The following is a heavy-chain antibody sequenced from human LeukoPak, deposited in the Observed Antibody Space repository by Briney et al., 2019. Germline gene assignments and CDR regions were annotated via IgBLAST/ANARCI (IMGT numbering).Heavy chain of an antibody. CDR2: IYYRGST. J-gene: IGHJ4*02. V-gene: IGHV4-61*01. CDR1: GGSFNSDNYC. D-gene: IGHD3-22*01. CDR3: ARDRSAYYYDSSGFDY. Sequence: PSETLSLTCTVSGGSFNSDNYCWSWIRQPPGKGLEWIGNIYYRGSTNYNPSLKSRVTISVDTSKNQFSLKLSSVTAADTAVYFCARDRSAYYYDSSGFDYWGQGTLVTVSS.